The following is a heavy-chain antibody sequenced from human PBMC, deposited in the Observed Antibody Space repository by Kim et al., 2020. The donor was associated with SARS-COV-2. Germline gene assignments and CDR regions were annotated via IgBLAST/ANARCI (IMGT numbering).Heavy chain of an antibody. V-gene: IGHV3-30-3*01. CDR1: GFTFSSYA. D-gene: IGHD6-19*01. J-gene: IGHJ6*01. CDR3: AREQWLVPKDYYYYYYG. CDR2: ISYDGSNK. Sequence: GGSLRLSCAASGFTFSSYAMHWVRQAPGKGLEWVAVISYDGSNKYYADSVKGRFTISRDNSKNTLYLQMNSLRAEDTAVYYCAREQWLVPKDYYYYYYG.